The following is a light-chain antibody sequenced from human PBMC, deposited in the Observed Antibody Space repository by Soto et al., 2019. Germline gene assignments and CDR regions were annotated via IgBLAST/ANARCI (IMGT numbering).Light chain of an antibody. J-gene: IGKJ5*01. CDR3: QQYGPSSIT. CDR1: QSVSGH. Sequence: EIVMTQSPATLSVSPGERATLSCRASQSVSGHLAWYQQKPGQAPRLLIYGASSRATGIPDRFSGSGSGTDFTLTISRLEPEDFAVYYCQQYGPSSITFGQGTRLEI. CDR2: GAS. V-gene: IGKV3-20*01.